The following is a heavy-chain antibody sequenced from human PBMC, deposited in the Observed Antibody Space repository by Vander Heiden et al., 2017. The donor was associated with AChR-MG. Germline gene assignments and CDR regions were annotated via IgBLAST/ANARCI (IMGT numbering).Heavy chain of an antibody. V-gene: IGHV3-23*01. CDR3: AKCSRDIVLMVYENGFDY. D-gene: IGHD2-8*01. Sequence: EVQLLESGGGLVQPAGSLRLPCAPSGFTFSSYAMSGVRQAPGKGLEWVSAISGSGGSTYYADSVKGRFTISRDNSKNTLYLQMNSLRAEDTAVYYCAKCSRDIVLMVYENGFDYWGQGTLVTVSS. J-gene: IGHJ4*02. CDR2: ISGSGGST. CDR1: GFTFSSYA.